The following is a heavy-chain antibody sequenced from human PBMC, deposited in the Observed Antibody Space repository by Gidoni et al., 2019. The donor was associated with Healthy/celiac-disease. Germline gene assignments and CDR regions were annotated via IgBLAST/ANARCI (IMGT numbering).Heavy chain of an antibody. CDR3: ASRRITIFGVVIID. J-gene: IGHJ4*02. CDR1: GYSFTSYW. V-gene: IGHV5-51*01. Sequence: EVQLVQSGAEATKPGESLTISCTGSGYSFTSYWIAWVRQMPGKGLEWMGIIYPGDSDTRYSPSFQGQVTISADKSISTAYLQWSSLKASDTAMYYCASRRITIFGVVIIDWGQGTLVTVSS. D-gene: IGHD3-3*01. CDR2: IYPGDSDT.